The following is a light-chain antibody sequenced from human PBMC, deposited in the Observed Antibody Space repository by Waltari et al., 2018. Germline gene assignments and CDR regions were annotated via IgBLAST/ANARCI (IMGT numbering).Light chain of an antibody. V-gene: IGKV3-20*01. CDR2: GAS. J-gene: IGKJ1*01. Sequence: EIVLTQSPGTLSLSPGERATLSCRASQRISSSYLAWYQQQPGQAPRLLIYGASRRATGIPDRFSGGGAGTDFTLTISRLEPEDFAVYYCQQFGIAVWTFGQGTKVEIK. CDR1: QRISSSY. CDR3: QQFGIAVWT.